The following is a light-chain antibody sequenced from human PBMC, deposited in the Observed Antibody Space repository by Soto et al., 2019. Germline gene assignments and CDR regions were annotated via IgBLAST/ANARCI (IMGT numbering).Light chain of an antibody. Sequence: EIVLTQSPGTLSLSPGERATLSCRASQSVSSSYLAWYQQKPGQAPRLLIYGASSRATGIPDRFSGSGSGTAFPLTISRLEPEDFAVYYCQQDGSSPRTFGQGTKVEIK. CDR1: QSVSSSY. CDR3: QQDGSSPRT. CDR2: GAS. J-gene: IGKJ1*01. V-gene: IGKV3-20*01.